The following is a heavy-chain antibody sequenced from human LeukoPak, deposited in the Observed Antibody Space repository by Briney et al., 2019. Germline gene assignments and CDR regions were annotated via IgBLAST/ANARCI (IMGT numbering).Heavy chain of an antibody. D-gene: IGHD2-15*01. Sequence: SETLSLTCTVSGGSISSSSYYWGWIRQPPGKGLEWIGSIYYSGSTYYNPSLKSRVTISVDTSKNQFSLKLSSVTAADTAVYYCARRNYCSGGSCYPTAWFDPWGQGTLVTVS. CDR3: ARRNYCSGGSCYPTAWFDP. CDR2: IYYSGST. J-gene: IGHJ5*02. CDR1: GGSISSSSYY. V-gene: IGHV4-39*01.